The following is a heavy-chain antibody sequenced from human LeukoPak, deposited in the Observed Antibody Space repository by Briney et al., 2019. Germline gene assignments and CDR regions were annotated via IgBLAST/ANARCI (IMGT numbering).Heavy chain of an antibody. D-gene: IGHD3-10*02. CDR3: AREYMVGDDRHFDY. CDR2: IIPIFGTA. V-gene: IGHV1-69*13. CDR1: GGTFSSYA. Sequence: ASVKVSFKASGGTFSSYAISWVRQAPGQGLEWMGGIIPIFGTANYAQKFQGRVTITADESTSTAYMELSSLRSEDTAVYYCAREYMVGDDRHFDYWGQGTLVTVSS. J-gene: IGHJ4*02.